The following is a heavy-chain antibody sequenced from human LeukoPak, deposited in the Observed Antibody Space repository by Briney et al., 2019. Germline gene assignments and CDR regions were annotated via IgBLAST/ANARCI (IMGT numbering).Heavy chain of an antibody. Sequence: KPSETLSLTCAVYGGSFSGYYWSWIRQPPEKGLEWNGEINHSGSTNYNRSLKSRVTISVDTSKNQFSLKLSSVTAADTAVYYCARFCVRGVTWFDPWGQGTLVTVSS. V-gene: IGHV4-34*01. CDR1: GGSFSGYY. CDR3: ARFCVRGVTWFDP. J-gene: IGHJ5*02. CDR2: INHSGST. D-gene: IGHD3-10*02.